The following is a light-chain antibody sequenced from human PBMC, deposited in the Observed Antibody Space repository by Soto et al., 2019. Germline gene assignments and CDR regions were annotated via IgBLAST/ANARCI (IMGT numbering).Light chain of an antibody. V-gene: IGKV3-15*01. CDR2: GAS. J-gene: IGKJ1*01. CDR3: QQYNNWPTT. Sequence: EIVMTQSLATLSVSPGERATLSCRASQSVSSNLAWYQQKPGQAPRLLIHGASTRATGIPARFSGSGSGTEFTLTISSLQSEDFAVYYCQQYNNWPTTFGQGTKV. CDR1: QSVSSN.